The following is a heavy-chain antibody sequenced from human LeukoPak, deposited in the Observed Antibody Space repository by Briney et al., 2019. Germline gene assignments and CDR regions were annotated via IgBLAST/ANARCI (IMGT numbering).Heavy chain of an antibody. CDR2: ISSSGSTI. V-gene: IGHV3-48*03. CDR3: AARYCSGGSCYASPFDY. CDR1: GFTFSSYE. D-gene: IGHD2-15*01. J-gene: IGHJ4*02. Sequence: PGGSLRLSCAASGFTFSSYEMNWVRQAPGKGLEWVSYISSSGSTIYYADSVKGRFTISRDNAKNSLYLQMNSLRAEDTALYYCAARYCSGGSCYASPFDYWGQGTLVTVSS.